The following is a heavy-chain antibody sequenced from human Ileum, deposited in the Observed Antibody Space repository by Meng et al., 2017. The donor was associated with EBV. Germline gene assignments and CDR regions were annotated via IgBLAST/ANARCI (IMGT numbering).Heavy chain of an antibody. CDR1: GDPVCGSDW. J-gene: IGHJ4*02. CDR3: ARSSPIVRGLDY. D-gene: IGHD3-10*01. Sequence: HVSLQESGPGLVKPSGTLSLTFDVSGDPVCGSDWWSWVRQPPGKGLEWIGEVYHDGATNYHPSLKIRVTISLDKSKNEVNLHLNSLTAADTAVYFCARSSPIVRGLDYWGQGTLVTVSS. V-gene: IGHV4-4*02. CDR2: VYHDGAT.